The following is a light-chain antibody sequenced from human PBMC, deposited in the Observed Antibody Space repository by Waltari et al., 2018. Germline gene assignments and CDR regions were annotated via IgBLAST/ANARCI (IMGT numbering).Light chain of an antibody. CDR3: TSFTTRYTWL. V-gene: IGLV2-14*01. CDR2: EVS. CDR1: SGDVGTSNY. Sequence: QSALTQPASVSGSPGQSITISCSGTSGDVGTSNYVSWYQQLPGKVPKLIISEVSNRPSGVSKRFPGLKSGNTASLSISGLQAEDEGDYYCTSFTTRYTWLFGGGTKVTVL. J-gene: IGLJ3*02.